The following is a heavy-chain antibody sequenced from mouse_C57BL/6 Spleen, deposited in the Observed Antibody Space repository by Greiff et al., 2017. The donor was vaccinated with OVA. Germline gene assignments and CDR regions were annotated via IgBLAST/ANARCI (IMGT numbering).Heavy chain of an antibody. D-gene: IGHD1-1*01. CDR1: GYTFTSYW. V-gene: IGHV1-59*01. J-gene: IGHJ1*03. CDR2: IDPSDSYT. Sequence: QVQLQQSGAELVRPGTSVKLSCKASGYTFTSYWMHWVKQRPGQGLEWIGVIDPSDSYTNYNQKFKGKATLTVDTSSSTAYMQLSSLTSEDSAVYYCARRYYYGSSHWYFDVWGTGTTVTVSS. CDR3: ARRYYYGSSHWYFDV.